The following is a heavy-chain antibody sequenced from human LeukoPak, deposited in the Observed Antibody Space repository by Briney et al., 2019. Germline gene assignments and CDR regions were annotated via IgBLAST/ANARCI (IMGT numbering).Heavy chain of an antibody. Sequence: SVKVSCKASGGTFSSYAISWVRPAPGQGLEWMGRIIPILGIANYAQKFQGRVTITADKSTSTAYMELSSLRSEDTAVYYCARAGHVLRYFDWLLNWGQGTLVTVSS. J-gene: IGHJ4*02. D-gene: IGHD3-9*01. CDR1: GGTFSSYA. CDR2: IIPILGIA. V-gene: IGHV1-69*04. CDR3: ARAGHVLRYFDWLLN.